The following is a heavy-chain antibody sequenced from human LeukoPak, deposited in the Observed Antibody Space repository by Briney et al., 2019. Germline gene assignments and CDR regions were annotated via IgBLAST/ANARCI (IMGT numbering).Heavy chain of an antibody. D-gene: IGHD5-12*01. CDR3: ARIVANPDVFDI. CDR1: GGSISSYY. V-gene: IGHV4-59*01. J-gene: IGHJ3*02. Sequence: PSETLSLTCTVSGGSISSYYWSWIRQPPGKGLEWIGYIYYSGSTNYNPSLKSRVTISVDTSKNQFSLKLSSVTAADTAVYYCARIVANPDVFDIWGQGTMVTVSS. CDR2: IYYSGST.